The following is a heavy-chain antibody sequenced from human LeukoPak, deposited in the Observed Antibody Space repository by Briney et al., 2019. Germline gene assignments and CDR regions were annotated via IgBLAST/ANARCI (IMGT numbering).Heavy chain of an antibody. CDR2: ISSNGSTI. Sequence: GGSLRLSCAASGFTFSSYEMNWVRQAPGKGLEWVSYISSNGSTIYYADSVKGRFTISRDNSKNTLYLQMNSLTAEDTAVYYCATGGHYYDSSDYYYAFDYWGQGTLVTVSS. V-gene: IGHV3-48*03. D-gene: IGHD3-22*01. J-gene: IGHJ4*02. CDR1: GFTFSSYE. CDR3: ATGGHYYDSSDYYYAFDY.